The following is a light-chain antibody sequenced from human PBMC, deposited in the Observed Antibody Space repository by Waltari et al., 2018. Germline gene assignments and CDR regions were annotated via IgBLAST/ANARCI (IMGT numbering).Light chain of an antibody. V-gene: IGKV4-1*01. CDR1: QVVLYSSNNKNH. Sequence: DIVMTQSPDSLAVSLGERATLNCKSSQVVLYSSNNKNHLAWYQQKPGQPPKLLVYWASTRESGVPDRFSGSGSGTDFTLTISSLQTEDVAVYYCQQYYSLPWTFGQGTKVQIK. CDR2: WAS. CDR3: QQYYSLPWT. J-gene: IGKJ1*01.